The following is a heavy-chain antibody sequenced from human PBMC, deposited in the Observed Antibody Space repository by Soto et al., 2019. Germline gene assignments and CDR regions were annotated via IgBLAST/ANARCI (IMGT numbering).Heavy chain of an antibody. J-gene: IGHJ4*02. CDR3: ASYGSGSYSFVY. Sequence: PSETLSLTCTVSGGSISSYYWSWIRQPPGKGLEWIGYVYYSGSTNYNPSLKSRVTISVDTSKNQFSLKLSSMTAEDTAVYYCASYGSGSYSFVYSGQGTLVTVS. D-gene: IGHD3-10*01. V-gene: IGHV4-59*08. CDR1: GGSISSYY. CDR2: VYYSGST.